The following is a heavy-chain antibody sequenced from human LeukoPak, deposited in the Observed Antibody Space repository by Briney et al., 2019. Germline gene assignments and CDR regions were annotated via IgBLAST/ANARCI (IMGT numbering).Heavy chain of an antibody. V-gene: IGHV7-4-1*02. J-gene: IGHJ4*02. CDR2: INTNTGNP. Sequence: EASVKVSCKASGYTFTTYAMSWVRQAPGQGLEWMGWINTNTGNPTYAQGFTGRFVFSLDTSGSTAYLQITSLKAEDTAVYYCARVVSSLSIAAPYWGQGTLVTVSS. CDR1: GYTFTTYA. D-gene: IGHD6-6*01. CDR3: ARVVSSLSIAAPY.